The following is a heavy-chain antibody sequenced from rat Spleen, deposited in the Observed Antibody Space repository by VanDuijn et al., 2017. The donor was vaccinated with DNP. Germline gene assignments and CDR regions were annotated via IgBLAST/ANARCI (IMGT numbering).Heavy chain of an antibody. D-gene: IGHD4-6*01. CDR3: ATWDLDY. CDR1: GFTFNNHG. Sequence: EVQLVESGGGLVQPGRSLKLSCEASGFTFNNHGMAWVRQTPTKGLEWVAFISTGGDNTYYRDSVKGRFTISRDNAKNTQYLQMGSLRSEDTATYYCATWDLDYWGQGVMVTVSS. V-gene: IGHV5S13*01. CDR2: ISTGGDNT. J-gene: IGHJ2*01.